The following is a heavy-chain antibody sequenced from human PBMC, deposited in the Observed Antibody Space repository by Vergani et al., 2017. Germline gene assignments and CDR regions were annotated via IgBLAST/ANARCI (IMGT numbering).Heavy chain of an antibody. CDR2: IIPILGIA. CDR3: AGESDYGGNSCFDY. CDR1: GGTFSSYA. D-gene: IGHD4-23*01. V-gene: IGHV1-69*04. J-gene: IGHJ4*02. Sequence: QVQLVQSGAEVKKPGASVKVSCKASGGTFSSYAISWVRQAPGQGLEWMGRIIPILGIANYAQKFQGRVTITADKSTSTAYMELSSLRSEDTAVYYCAGESDYGGNSCFDYWGQGTLVTVSS.